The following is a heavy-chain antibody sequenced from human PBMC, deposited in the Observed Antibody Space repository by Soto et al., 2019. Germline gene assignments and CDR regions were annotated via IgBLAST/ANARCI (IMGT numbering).Heavy chain of an antibody. CDR1: GFTFSSYS. Sequence: EVQLVESGGGLVQPGGSLRLSCAASGFTFSSYSMXXXXXXXXXXXXWVSYSSSSSSNIYYADSVKGRFTISRDNAKXXXXXXXXXXXXXXXXXXXXXXXXXXXXXXXXPYWGQGTLVTVSS. CDR2: SSSSSSNI. J-gene: IGHJ1*01. CDR3: XXXXXXXXXXXXPY. V-gene: IGHV3-48*01.